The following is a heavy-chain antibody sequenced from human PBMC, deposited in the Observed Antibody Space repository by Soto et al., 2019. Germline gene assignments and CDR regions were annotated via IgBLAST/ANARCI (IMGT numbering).Heavy chain of an antibody. V-gene: IGHV1-2*04. Sequence: ASVKVSCKASGYTFTGYYMHWVRQAPGQGLEWMGWINPNSGGTNYAQKFQGWVTMTRDTSISTAYMELSRLRSDDTAVYYCARVMYSNYYYGMDVWGQGTTVTVSS. D-gene: IGHD4-4*01. CDR2: INPNSGGT. CDR1: GYTFTGYY. CDR3: ARVMYSNYYYGMDV. J-gene: IGHJ6*02.